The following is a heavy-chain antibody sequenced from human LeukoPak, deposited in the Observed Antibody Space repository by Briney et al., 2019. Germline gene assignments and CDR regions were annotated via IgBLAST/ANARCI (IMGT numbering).Heavy chain of an antibody. Sequence: GGSLRLSCAASGFAFSSYAMSWVRQAPGKGLEWVSAISGSGGSTYYADSVKGRFTISRDNSKNTLYLQMNSLRAEDTAVYYCAKDMVRGVIIAYYYYYGMDVWGQGTTVTVSS. J-gene: IGHJ6*02. D-gene: IGHD3-10*01. CDR2: ISGSGGST. CDR1: GFAFSSYA. V-gene: IGHV3-23*01. CDR3: AKDMVRGVIIAYYYYYGMDV.